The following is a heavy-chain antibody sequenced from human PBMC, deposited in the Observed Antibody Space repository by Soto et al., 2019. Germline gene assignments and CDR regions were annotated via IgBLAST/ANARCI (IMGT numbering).Heavy chain of an antibody. Sequence: SMRLPCAASECTFSDSCMRWVRQASGKGLEWVGRIKGEADGGTTDYAAPVKGRITISRDHSKDTLYLQMNSLKTEDTAVYYCTTGLSNGYYNFDYWGQGTPVTVS. D-gene: IGHD3-22*01. CDR1: ECTFSDSC. J-gene: IGHJ4*02. V-gene: IGHV3-15*01. CDR2: IKGEADGGTT. CDR3: TTGLSNGYYNFDY.